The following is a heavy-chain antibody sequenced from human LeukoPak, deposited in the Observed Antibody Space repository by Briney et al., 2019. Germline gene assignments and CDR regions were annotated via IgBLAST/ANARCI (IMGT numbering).Heavy chain of an antibody. V-gene: IGHV1-46*01. D-gene: IGHD6-6*01. CDR1: GYTFTSYH. CDR2: INPSGGST. CDR3: ARMGSSSSPQMDV. J-gene: IGHJ6*01. Sequence: ASVKVSCKASGYTFTSYHMHWVRQAPGQGLEWMGIINPSGGSTSYAQNFQGRVTMTRDTSTSTVYMELSSLGSEDTAVYYCARMGSSSSPQMDVWGKGTTVTVSS.